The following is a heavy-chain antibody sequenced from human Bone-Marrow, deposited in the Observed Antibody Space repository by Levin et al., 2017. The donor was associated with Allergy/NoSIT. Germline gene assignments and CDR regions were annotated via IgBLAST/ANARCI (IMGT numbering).Heavy chain of an antibody. CDR1: GFTFSSYG. D-gene: IGHD6-19*01. V-gene: IGHV3-30*18. J-gene: IGHJ4*02. CDR2: MSDDGSKK. Sequence: PGGSLRLSCVASGFTFSSYGMHWVRQAPGKGLEWVAVMSDDGSKKYYADYVKGRFTISRDNSKKSLYLQMNSLRPEDTAVYYCAKAYSNGWYFEYWGQGTLVTVSS. CDR3: AKAYSNGWYFEY.